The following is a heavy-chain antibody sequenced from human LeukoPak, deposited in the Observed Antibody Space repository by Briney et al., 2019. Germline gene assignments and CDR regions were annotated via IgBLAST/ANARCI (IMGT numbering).Heavy chain of an antibody. CDR1: GFTFNIYA. D-gene: IGHD3-22*01. Sequence: GGSLRLSCAASGFTFNIYAMSWVRLAPGKGLQWVASMCGSAGCTFYADSVRGRFTISRDNSKNTLYLQMNSLRAEDTAIYYCARDRPNYHESNGHYYNRDGDHWGQGTLVTVSS. CDR2: MCGSAGCT. V-gene: IGHV3-23*01. CDR3: ARDRPNYHESNGHYYNRDGDH. J-gene: IGHJ5*02.